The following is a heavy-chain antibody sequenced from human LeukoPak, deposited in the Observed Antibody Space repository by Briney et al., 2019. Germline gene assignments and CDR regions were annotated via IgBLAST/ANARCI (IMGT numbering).Heavy chain of an antibody. CDR2: INAGNGNT. CDR3: ARGDLRFLEWLLFDY. D-gene: IGHD3-3*01. Sequence: ASVKVSCKTSGYTFSSYAIHWVRQAPGQSLEWMGWINAGNGNTKYSQKFQGRVTITRDTSAITAYMELSSLTSEDTAVYYCARGDLRFLEWLLFDYWGQGTLVTVSS. CDR1: GYTFSSYA. V-gene: IGHV1-3*01. J-gene: IGHJ4*02.